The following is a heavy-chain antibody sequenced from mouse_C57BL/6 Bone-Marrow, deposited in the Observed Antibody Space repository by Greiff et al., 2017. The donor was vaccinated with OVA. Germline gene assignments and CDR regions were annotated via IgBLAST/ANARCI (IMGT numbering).Heavy chain of an antibody. CDR1: GFTFSSYA. D-gene: IGHD2-3*01. CDR2: ISDGGSYT. J-gene: IGHJ3*01. Sequence: EVKVVESGGGLVKPGGSLKLSCAASGFTFSSYAMSWVRQTPEKRLEWVATISDGGSYTYYPDNVKGRFTISRDNAKNNLYLQMSHLKSEDTAMYYCARVDGYSAWFAYWGQGTLVTVSA. V-gene: IGHV5-4*03. CDR3: ARVDGYSAWFAY.